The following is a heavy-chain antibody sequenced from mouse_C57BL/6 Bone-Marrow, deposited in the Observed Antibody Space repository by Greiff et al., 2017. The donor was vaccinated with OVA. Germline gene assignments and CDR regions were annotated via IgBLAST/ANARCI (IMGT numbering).Heavy chain of an antibody. J-gene: IGHJ1*03. CDR3: ARRGWDWYFDV. Sequence: VQLQQSGAELVKPGASVKLSCKASGYTFTSYWMQWVKQRPGQGLEWIGEIDPSDSYTNYNQKFKGKATLNFDTSTSTAYMQLSRRTSEDSAVYYCARRGWDWYFDVWGTGTTVTVSS. D-gene: IGHD1-1*02. CDR1: GYTFTSYW. CDR2: IDPSDSYT. V-gene: IGHV1-50*01.